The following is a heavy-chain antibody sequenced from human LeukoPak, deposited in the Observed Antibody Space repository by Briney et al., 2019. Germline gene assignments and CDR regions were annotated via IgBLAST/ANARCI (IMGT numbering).Heavy chain of an antibody. CDR2: ISGSGGST. V-gene: IGHV3-23*01. CDR3: AKLGSYYYGSGSHFDY. D-gene: IGHD3-10*01. J-gene: IGHJ4*02. Sequence: VRQAXGXXXEXVSAISGSGGSTYYADSGKGGFTISRDNSKNTLYLQMNSLRAEDTAVYYCAKLGSYYYGSGSHFDYWGQGTLVTVSS.